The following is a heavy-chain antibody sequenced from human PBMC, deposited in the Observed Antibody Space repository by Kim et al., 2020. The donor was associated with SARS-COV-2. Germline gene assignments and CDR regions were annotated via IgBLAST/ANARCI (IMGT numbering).Heavy chain of an antibody. CDR1: GGSISSYY. Sequence: SETLSLTCTVSGGSISSYYWSWIRQPPGKGLEWIGYIYYSGSTNYNPSLKSRVTISVDTSKNQFSLKLSSVTAADTAVYYCARGLVDTAMVFWFDPWGQGTLVTVSS. V-gene: IGHV4-59*01. D-gene: IGHD5-18*01. CDR2: IYYSGST. J-gene: IGHJ5*02. CDR3: ARGLVDTAMVFWFDP.